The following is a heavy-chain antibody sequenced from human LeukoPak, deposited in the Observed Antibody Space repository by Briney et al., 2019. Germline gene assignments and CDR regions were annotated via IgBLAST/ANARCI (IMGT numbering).Heavy chain of an antibody. CDR1: GGSISSYY. CDR3: ARDSIVGASWDYFDY. CDR2: IYYSGST. D-gene: IGHD1-26*01. Sequence: KPSETLSLTCTVSGGSISSYYWSWIRQPPGKGQEWIGYIYYSGSTNYNPSLKSRVTISVDTSKNQFSLKLSSVTAADTAVYYCARDSIVGASWDYFDYWGQGTLVTVSS. J-gene: IGHJ4*02. V-gene: IGHV4-59*12.